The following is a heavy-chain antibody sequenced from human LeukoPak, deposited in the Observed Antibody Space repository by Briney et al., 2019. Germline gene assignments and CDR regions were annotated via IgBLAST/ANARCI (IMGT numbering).Heavy chain of an antibody. CDR3: ARGGSGYLFDY. J-gene: IGHJ4*02. CDR2: IKRDGSEK. D-gene: IGHD3-22*01. Sequence: GGSLRLSCAASGFTFSSYWMSWVRQAPGKGLEWVANIKRDGSEKYYVDSVKGRFTISRDNAKNSLYLQMNSLRAEDTAVYYCARGGSGYLFDYWGQGTLVTVSS. V-gene: IGHV3-7*01. CDR1: GFTFSSYW.